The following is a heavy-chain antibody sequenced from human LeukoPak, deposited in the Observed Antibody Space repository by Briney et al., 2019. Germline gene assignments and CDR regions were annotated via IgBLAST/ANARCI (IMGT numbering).Heavy chain of an antibody. J-gene: IGHJ4*02. CDR1: GGSISSNY. D-gene: IGHD3-10*01. CDR2: IFHTGST. Sequence: KPSETLSLTCTVSGGSISSNYWSWIRQPPGKGLEWIGYIFHTGSTNYNPSLKSRVTISVDTSKNQFSLKLNSVTAADTAVYYRARHIRGAYYYFDYWGQGTLVTVSS. V-gene: IGHV4-59*08. CDR3: ARHIRGAYYYFDY.